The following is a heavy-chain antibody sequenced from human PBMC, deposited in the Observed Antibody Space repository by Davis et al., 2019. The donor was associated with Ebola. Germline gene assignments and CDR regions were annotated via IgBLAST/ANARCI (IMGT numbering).Heavy chain of an antibody. CDR3: TRHVGLLSRSGWYDY. J-gene: IGHJ4*02. D-gene: IGHD6-19*01. CDR2: IKQDGSEK. CDR1: GFTFNTYW. V-gene: IGHV3-7*03. Sequence: GESLKISCAASGFTFNTYWMNWVRQGPGKGLEWVANIKQDGSEKYYVDSVKGRFTISRDNSKNTLYLQMSSLRAEDTAVYYCTRHVGLLSRSGWYDYWGQGTLVTVSS.